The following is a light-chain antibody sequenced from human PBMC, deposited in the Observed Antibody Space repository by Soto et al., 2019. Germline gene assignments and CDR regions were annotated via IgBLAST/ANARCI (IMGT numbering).Light chain of an antibody. V-gene: IGKV2-28*01. J-gene: IGKJ1*01. CDR3: MQALQTPT. CDR1: QSLLHSNGYNY. Sequence: DIVMTQSPLSLPVTPGEPASISCRSSQSLLHSNGYNYLDWYLQKPGQSPQXLIYLGSYRASGVPDRFSGSGSGTDFTLKISRVEAEDVGVYYCMQALQTPTFGQGTKVDIK. CDR2: LGS.